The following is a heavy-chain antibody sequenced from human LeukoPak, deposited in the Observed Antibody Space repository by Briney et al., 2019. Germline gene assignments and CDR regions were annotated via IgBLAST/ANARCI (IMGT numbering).Heavy chain of an antibody. Sequence: SQTLSLTCTVSGGSISSGDYYWSWIRQPPGKGLEWIGYIYYSGSTYYNPSLKSRVTISVDTSKNQFSLKPSSVTAADTAVYYCARGDSSGYYFDYWGQGTLVTVSS. CDR2: IYYSGST. V-gene: IGHV4-30-4*01. CDR3: ARGDSSGYYFDY. D-gene: IGHD3-22*01. CDR1: GGSISSGDYY. J-gene: IGHJ4*02.